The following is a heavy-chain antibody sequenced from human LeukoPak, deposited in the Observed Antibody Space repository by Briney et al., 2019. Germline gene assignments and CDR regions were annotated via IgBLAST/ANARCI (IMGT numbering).Heavy chain of an antibody. CDR3: ARDLTRGSGSYTV. V-gene: IGHV4-39*07. CDR1: GGSISSSSYY. J-gene: IGHJ6*04. Sequence: SETLSLTCTVSGGSISSSSYYWGWIRQPPGKGLEWIGSIYYSGSTYYNPSLKSRVTMSVDTSKNQFSLKLSSVTAADTAVYYCARDLTRGSGSYTVWGKGTTVTISS. CDR2: IYYSGST. D-gene: IGHD3-10*01.